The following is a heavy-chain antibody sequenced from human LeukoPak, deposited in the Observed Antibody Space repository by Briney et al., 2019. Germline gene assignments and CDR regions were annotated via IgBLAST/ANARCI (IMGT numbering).Heavy chain of an antibody. V-gene: IGHV4-34*01. CDR1: GGSFSGYY. CDR2: INHSGST. CDR3: ARVSAAMVSYDY. Sequence: SETLSLTCAVYGGSFSGYYWSWIRQPPGKGLEWIGEINHSGSTNYNPSLKSRVTISVDTSKNQFSPKLSSVTAADTAVYYCARVSAAMVSYDYWGQGTLVTVSS. J-gene: IGHJ4*02. D-gene: IGHD2-2*01.